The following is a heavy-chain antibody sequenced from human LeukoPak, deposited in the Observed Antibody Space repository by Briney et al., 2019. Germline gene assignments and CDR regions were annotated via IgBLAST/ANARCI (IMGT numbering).Heavy chain of an antibody. V-gene: IGHV4-59*08. CDR3: ATVVTPGGPFDY. CDR1: GGSISSYY. Sequence: PSETLSLTCTVSGGSISSYYWSWIRQPPGKGLEWIGYIYYSGSTNYNPSLKSRVTISVDTSKNQFSLKLSSVTAADTAVYYCATVVTPGGPFDYWGQGTLVTVSS. CDR2: IYYSGST. D-gene: IGHD4-23*01. J-gene: IGHJ4*02.